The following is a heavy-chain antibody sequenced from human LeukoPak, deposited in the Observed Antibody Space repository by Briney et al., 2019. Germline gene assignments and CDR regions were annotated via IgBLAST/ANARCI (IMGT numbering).Heavy chain of an antibody. CDR1: GFTFDDYA. D-gene: IGHD3-22*01. Sequence: GGSLRLSCAASGFTFDDYAMHWVRQAPGKCLEWVSGISWNSGSIGYADSVKGRFTISRDNAKNSLYLQMNSLRAEDMALYYCAKDSSGLRDAFDLWGQGTMVTVSS. CDR3: AKDSSGLRDAFDL. CDR2: ISWNSGSI. J-gene: IGHJ3*01. V-gene: IGHV3-9*03.